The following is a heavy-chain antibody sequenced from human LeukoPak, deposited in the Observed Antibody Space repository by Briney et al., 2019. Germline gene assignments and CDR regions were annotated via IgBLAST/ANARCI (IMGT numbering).Heavy chain of an antibody. CDR1: GFTFSSYG. CDR3: AKDGEYSGYDFYYYYYYMDV. D-gene: IGHD5-12*01. V-gene: IGHV3-30*02. CDR2: IRYDGSNK. J-gene: IGHJ6*03. Sequence: GGSLRLSCAASGFTFSSYGMHWVRQAPGKGLEWVAFIRYDGSNKYYADSVKGRFTISRDNSKNTLYLQMNSLRAEDTAVYYCAKDGEYSGYDFYYYYYYMDVWGKGTTVTVSS.